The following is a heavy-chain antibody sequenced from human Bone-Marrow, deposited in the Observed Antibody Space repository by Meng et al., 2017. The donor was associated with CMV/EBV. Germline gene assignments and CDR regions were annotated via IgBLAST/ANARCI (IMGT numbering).Heavy chain of an antibody. D-gene: IGHD2-2*01. J-gene: IGHJ4*02. V-gene: IGHV3-21*01. CDR1: GFTFSSYS. Sequence: GESLKISCAASGFTFSSYSMNWVRQAPGKGLEWVSSISSSSSYKYYADSVKGRFTISRDNAKNSLYLQMNSLRAEDTAVYYCARARVVEPAAHYFDYWGQGTLVTVSS. CDR2: ISSSSSYK. CDR3: ARARVVEPAAHYFDY.